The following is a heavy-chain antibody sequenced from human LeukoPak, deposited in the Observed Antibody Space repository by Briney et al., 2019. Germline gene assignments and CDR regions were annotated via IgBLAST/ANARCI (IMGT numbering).Heavy chain of an antibody. CDR2: IIPIFGTA. Sequence: SVKVSCKASGGTFISYAISWVRQAPGQGREWMGGIIPIFGTANYVQKFQGRVTITTDESTSTAYMDLSSLRSEDTAVYYCARVALEGSCSSTSCSQEYDWFDPWGQGTLVTVSS. J-gene: IGHJ5*02. D-gene: IGHD2-2*01. V-gene: IGHV1-69*05. CDR1: GGTFISYA. CDR3: ARVALEGSCSSTSCSQEYDWFDP.